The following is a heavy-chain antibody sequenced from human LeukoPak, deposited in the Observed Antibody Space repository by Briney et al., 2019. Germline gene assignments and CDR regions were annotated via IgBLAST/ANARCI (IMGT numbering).Heavy chain of an antibody. Sequence: PSETLSLTCEVSGDSLSSGGYSWSWIRQPPGTGLEWIGYIYYSGSTNYNPSLKSRVTISVDTSKNQFSLKLSSVTAADTAIYYCARGGVGAIDYWGQGTLVTVSS. CDR2: IYYSGST. CDR3: ARGGVGAIDY. J-gene: IGHJ4*02. V-gene: IGHV4-61*08. CDR1: GDSLSSGGYS. D-gene: IGHD1-26*01.